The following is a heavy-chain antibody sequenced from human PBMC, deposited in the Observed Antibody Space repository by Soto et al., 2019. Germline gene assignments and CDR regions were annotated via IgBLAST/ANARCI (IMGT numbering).Heavy chain of an antibody. D-gene: IGHD3-3*01. V-gene: IGHV3-30-3*01. CDR3: ARGPQITYYDFWSGYPFDY. CDR1: GFTFSSYA. J-gene: IGHJ4*02. Sequence: GGSLRLSCAASGFTFSSYAMHWVRQAPGKGLERVAVISYDGSNKYYADSVKGRFTISRDNSKNTLYLQMNRQRAEDTAVYYFARGPQITYYDFWSGYPFDYWGQGTLVTVSS. CDR2: ISYDGSNK.